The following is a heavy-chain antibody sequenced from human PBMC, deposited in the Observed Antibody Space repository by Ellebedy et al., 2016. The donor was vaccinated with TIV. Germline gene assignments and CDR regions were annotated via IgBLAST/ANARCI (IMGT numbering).Heavy chain of an antibody. CDR2: ISGDSAYI. V-gene: IGHV3-21*06. Sequence: PGGSLRLSCAASGFTLSSYTMNWVRQPLGKGLEWVSSISGDSAYIYYEDSVKGRFTISRDNAKSTLYMQMNSLRAEDAAVFYCARGNMVRGGAFDYWGQGTLVTVSS. D-gene: IGHD3-10*01. CDR3: ARGNMVRGGAFDY. J-gene: IGHJ4*02. CDR1: GFTLSSYT.